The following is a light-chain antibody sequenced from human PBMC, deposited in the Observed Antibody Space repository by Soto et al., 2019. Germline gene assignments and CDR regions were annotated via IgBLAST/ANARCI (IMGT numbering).Light chain of an antibody. J-gene: IGKJ1*01. CDR3: QHYNNWPPET. CDR1: QSVSSN. CDR2: GAS. Sequence: EIVMTQSPATLSVSPGERATFSCRASQSVSSNLAWYQQKPGQAPRLLIYGASIRATGIPARFSGSGSGTEFTLTISSLQSEDFAVYYCQHYNNWPPETFGQGTKVDIK. V-gene: IGKV3-15*01.